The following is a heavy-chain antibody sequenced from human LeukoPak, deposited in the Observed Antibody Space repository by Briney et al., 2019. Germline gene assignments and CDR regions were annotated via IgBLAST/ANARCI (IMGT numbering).Heavy chain of an antibody. D-gene: IGHD2-8*01. Sequence: GGSLRLSCAASGFTFSTYAMHWVRQAPGKGLEYVSAITGNGGSTYYADSVKGRFTISRDNSKNTLYLQMGSLRTEDMAVYYCANIWQWPALDYWGQGTLVTVSS. CDR2: ITGNGGST. V-gene: IGHV3-64*02. CDR3: ANIWQWPALDY. J-gene: IGHJ4*02. CDR1: GFTFSTYA.